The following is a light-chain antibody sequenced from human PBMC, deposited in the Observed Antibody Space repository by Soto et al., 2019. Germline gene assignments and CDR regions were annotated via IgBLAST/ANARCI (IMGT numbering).Light chain of an antibody. V-gene: IGLV1-40*01. CDR1: SSNIGAGYD. CDR2: GGS. Sequence: QSALTQPPSVSLAPGQRVTISCSGSSSNIGAGYDVHWYQHQPGTAPKLLIYGGSSRPSGVPDRFSGSKSGTSASLAITGLQAEDEADYYCQSYDRSLSGTVFGTGTKVTVL. J-gene: IGLJ1*01. CDR3: QSYDRSLSGTV.